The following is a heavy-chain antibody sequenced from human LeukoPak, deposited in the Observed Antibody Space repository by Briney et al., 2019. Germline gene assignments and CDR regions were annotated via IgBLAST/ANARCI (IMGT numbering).Heavy chain of an antibody. CDR3: ARDFDDFWSGSNWFDP. Sequence: PSETLSLTCTVSGDSITSYFWNWIRQTPGKGLEWIGYIYHSGVTRYNPSLKSRVTISVDTSKNQFSLKLSSVTAADTAVYYCARDFDDFWSGSNWFDPWGQGTLVTVSS. CDR1: GDSITSYF. J-gene: IGHJ5*02. V-gene: IGHV4-59*12. CDR2: IYHSGVT. D-gene: IGHD3-3*01.